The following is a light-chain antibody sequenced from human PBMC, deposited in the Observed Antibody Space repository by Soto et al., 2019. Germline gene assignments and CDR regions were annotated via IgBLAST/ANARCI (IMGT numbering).Light chain of an antibody. J-gene: IGKJ5*01. Sequence: EIVLTQSPATLSLSPGERATLSCRASQSVSSYLAWYQQKPGQAPRLLIYDASNRATGIPARFSGSGSGTAFTLTISSLEPEDFAVYYFQQRSNSITFGQGTRLEIK. CDR2: DAS. CDR3: QQRSNSIT. CDR1: QSVSSY. V-gene: IGKV3-11*01.